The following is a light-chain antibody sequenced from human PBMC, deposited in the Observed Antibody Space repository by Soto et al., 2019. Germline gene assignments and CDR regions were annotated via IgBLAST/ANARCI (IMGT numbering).Light chain of an antibody. CDR1: QGVNSW. CDR2: SAS. CDR3: QQVHSFPIT. V-gene: IGKV1-12*01. Sequence: DIQMTQSPSSVSASVGDRVTITCRASQGVNSWLAWYQQKPGKAPKLLIYSASSLQSGVPSRFSGSGSGTNFTLTITSLQPEDFATYYCQQVHSFPITFGQGTRLEIK. J-gene: IGKJ5*01.